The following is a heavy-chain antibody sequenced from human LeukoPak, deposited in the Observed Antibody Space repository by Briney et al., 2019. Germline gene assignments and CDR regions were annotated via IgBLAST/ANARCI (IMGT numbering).Heavy chain of an antibody. V-gene: IGHV3-23*01. D-gene: IGHD6-13*01. J-gene: IGHJ4*02. CDR2: ISGSGGST. CDR1: GFTFSSYA. CDR3: AKEVLPGIAAAGGDFDY. Sequence: PGGSLRLSCAASGFTFSSYAMSWVRQAPGKGLEWVSAISGSGGSTYYADSVKGRFTISRDNSKNTLYLQMNSLRAEDTAVYYCAKEVLPGIAAAGGDFDYWGQGTLVTVPS.